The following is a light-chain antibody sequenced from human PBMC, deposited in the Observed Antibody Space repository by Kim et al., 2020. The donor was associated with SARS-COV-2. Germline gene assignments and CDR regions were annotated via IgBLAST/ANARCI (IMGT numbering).Light chain of an antibody. CDR1: SLRDSY. Sequence: SSELTQDPAVSVALGQKVRITCQGDSLRDSYASWYQQKPGQAPVLVISGRNNRPSGIPDRFSCTNSGNTATLTIAGAQAEDEADYYCSSRDSGTNYYLVFFGGGTQLTVL. CDR3: SSRDSGTNYYLVF. CDR2: GRN. J-gene: IGLJ2*01. V-gene: IGLV3-19*01.